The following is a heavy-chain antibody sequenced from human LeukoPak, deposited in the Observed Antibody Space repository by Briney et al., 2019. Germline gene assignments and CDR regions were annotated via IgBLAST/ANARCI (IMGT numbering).Heavy chain of an antibody. CDR2: IYYSGST. V-gene: IGHV4-39*07. CDR1: GGSISNSGYY. CDR3: ARSPGLSNLDP. Sequence: PSETLSLTCTVSGGSISNSGYYWGWIRQPPGKGLEWIGSIYYSGSTYYNPSLKSRVTISVDTSKNQFSLKLSSVTAADTAVYYCARSPGLSNLDPWGQGTLVTGSS. D-gene: IGHD2/OR15-2a*01. J-gene: IGHJ5*02.